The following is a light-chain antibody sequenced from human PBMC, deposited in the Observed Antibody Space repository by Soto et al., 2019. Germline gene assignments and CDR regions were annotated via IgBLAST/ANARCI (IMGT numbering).Light chain of an antibody. Sequence: QSVLSQPASVSGSPGQSITISCTGTKDDIGDYNYVSWYQQHPGKAPKLLIYEVANRPSGVSNRFSGSKSGNTASLTISGLQAEDEADYYCRSYTSSPTKVFGTGTKVTV. V-gene: IGLV2-14*01. J-gene: IGLJ1*01. CDR1: KDDIGDYNY. CDR2: EVA. CDR3: RSYTSSPTKV.